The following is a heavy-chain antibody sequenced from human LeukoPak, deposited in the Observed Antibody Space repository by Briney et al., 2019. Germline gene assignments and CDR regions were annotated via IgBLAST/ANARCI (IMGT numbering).Heavy chain of an antibody. V-gene: IGHV1-18*01. CDR1: GYTFTHYG. J-gene: IGHJ4*02. D-gene: IGHD5-12*01. CDR2: ISPYI. CDR3: ARVRVYSDDVDFDY. Sequence: ASVKVSCKASGYTFTHYGISWVRQAPGQRLEWMGWISPYINYPQKFQGRVTMTRDTSTSTAYMELRSLRSDDTAVYYCARVRVYSDDVDFDYWGQGTLVTVSS.